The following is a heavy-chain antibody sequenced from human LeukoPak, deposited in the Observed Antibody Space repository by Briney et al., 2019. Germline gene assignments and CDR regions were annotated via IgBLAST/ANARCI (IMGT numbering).Heavy chain of an antibody. CDR1: GVSISNHY. J-gene: IGHJ4*02. D-gene: IGHD2-15*01. CDR3: VRHSRVVAFDY. CDR2: IYYTGNT. Sequence: SETLSLTCTVSGVSISNHYSSWIRQPPGKGLEWIGYIYYTGNTNYNPSLRSRVTISEDTSKNQVSLELSSVTAADTAVYYCVRHSRVVAFDYWGQGNLVTVSS. V-gene: IGHV4-59*08.